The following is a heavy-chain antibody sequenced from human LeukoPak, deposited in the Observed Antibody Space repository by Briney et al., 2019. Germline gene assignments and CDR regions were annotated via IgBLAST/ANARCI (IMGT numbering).Heavy chain of an antibody. CDR1: GFTFDDYA. V-gene: IGHV3-9*01. CDR3: AKALELPGYCSGGSCYFSAFDI. CDR2: IGWNSGSI. Sequence: AGGSLRLSCAASGFTFDDYAMHWVRQAPGKGLEWVSGIGWNSGSIGYADSVKGRFTISRDNAKNSLYLQMNSLRAEDTALYYCAKALELPGYCSGGSCYFSAFDIWGQGTMVTVSS. J-gene: IGHJ3*02. D-gene: IGHD2-15*01.